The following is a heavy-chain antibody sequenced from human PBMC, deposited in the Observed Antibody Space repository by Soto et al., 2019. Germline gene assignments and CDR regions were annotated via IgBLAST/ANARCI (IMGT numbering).Heavy chain of an antibody. V-gene: IGHV1-69*12. J-gene: IGHJ4*02. CDR2: IIPTFGTA. D-gene: IGHD3-16*01. CDR1: GGTFSNYG. CDR3: AREWPSTSTFGI. Sequence: QVQLVQSGAEVKKPGSSVKVSCKASGGTFSNYGISWVRQAPGQGLEWMGGIIPTFGTANHAQKFQGRVTITADEATSTAYMELSSLRSEVTAVYYCAREWPSTSTFGIWGQGTLVTVSS.